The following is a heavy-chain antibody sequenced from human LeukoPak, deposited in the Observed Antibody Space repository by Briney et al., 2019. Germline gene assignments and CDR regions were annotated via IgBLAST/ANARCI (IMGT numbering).Heavy chain of an antibody. J-gene: IGHJ6*02. Sequence: GGSLRLSCAASGFTVSSNYMSWVRQAPGKGLEWVSVIYSGGSTYYADSVKGRFTISRDNSKNTLYLQMNSLRAEDTAVYYCARDSLELWFGDLPYYYGMDVWGQGTTVTVSS. CDR2: IYSGGST. CDR1: GFTVSSNY. CDR3: ARDSLELWFGDLPYYYGMDV. D-gene: IGHD3-10*01. V-gene: IGHV3-66*01.